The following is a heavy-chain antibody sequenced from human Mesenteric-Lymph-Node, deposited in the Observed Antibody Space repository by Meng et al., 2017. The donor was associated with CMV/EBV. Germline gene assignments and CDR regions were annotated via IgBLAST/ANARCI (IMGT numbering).Heavy chain of an antibody. Sequence: ASVKVSCKASGFTFTAYYVHWVRQAPGQGLEWMGWVNPSTGGINYAQAFQGRITLTKDTSINTAYMELSRLKSDDTAIYYCAREARLGCPGGNCPIDYWGQGTLVTVSS. CDR3: AREARLGCPGGNCPIDY. CDR2: VNPSTGGI. J-gene: IGHJ4*02. D-gene: IGHD1-1*01. CDR1: GFTFTAYY. V-gene: IGHV1-2*02.